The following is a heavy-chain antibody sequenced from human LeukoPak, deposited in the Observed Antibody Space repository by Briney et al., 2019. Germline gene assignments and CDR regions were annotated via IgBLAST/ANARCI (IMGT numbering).Heavy chain of an antibody. CDR2: INHSGST. CDR3: ARVRTDFWSGYQVFDY. Sequence: SETLSLTCAVYGGSFSGYYWSWIRQPPGKGLEWIGEINHSGSTNYSPSLKSRVTISVDTSKNQFSLKLSSVTAADTAVYYCARVRTDFWSGYQVFDYWGQGTLVTVSS. V-gene: IGHV4-34*01. J-gene: IGHJ4*02. CDR1: GGSFSGYY. D-gene: IGHD3-3*01.